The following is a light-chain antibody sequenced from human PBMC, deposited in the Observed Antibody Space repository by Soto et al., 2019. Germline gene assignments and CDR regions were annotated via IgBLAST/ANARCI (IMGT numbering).Light chain of an antibody. Sequence: IHLTQSPSTVSAFVGDSVTFSCRASQPVNTFLAWYQQKPGGAPKAVIFDASSLRSGVPSRFSGSGFGTEFTLSITSLQPDDFATYYCQQYKKYSYSFGQGTKLEIK. V-gene: IGKV1-5*01. CDR3: QQYKKYSYS. CDR2: DAS. CDR1: QPVNTF. J-gene: IGKJ2*03.